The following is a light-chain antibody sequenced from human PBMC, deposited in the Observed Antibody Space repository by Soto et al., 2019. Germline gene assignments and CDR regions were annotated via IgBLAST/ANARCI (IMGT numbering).Light chain of an antibody. CDR2: EGT. Sequence: QSVLTQPASVSGSPGQSITISCTGTSRDVGSYDLVSWYQHHPGKAPKLMIYEGTKRPSGVSNRFSGSKSGNTASLAISGRQAEAEGDYYGSSYTSSSPYVFGTGTKVTVL. V-gene: IGLV2-14*02. CDR3: SSYTSSSPYV. J-gene: IGLJ1*01. CDR1: SRDVGSYDL.